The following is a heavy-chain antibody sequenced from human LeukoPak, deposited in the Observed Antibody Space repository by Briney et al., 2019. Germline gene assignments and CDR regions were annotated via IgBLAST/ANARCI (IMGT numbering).Heavy chain of an antibody. CDR2: ICDSGGST. CDR3: ARGVWGQLWLQYFHH. J-gene: IGHJ1*01. CDR1: GFTFSSYA. V-gene: IGHV3-23*01. Sequence: GGSLRLSCAASGFTFSSYAMSWVRQAPGKGLEWVSAICDSGGSTYYADSVKGRFTISRDNSKNTLYLQMNSRRAEDTAVYDCARGVWGQLWLQYFHHWGQGTLVTVSS. D-gene: IGHD5-18*01.